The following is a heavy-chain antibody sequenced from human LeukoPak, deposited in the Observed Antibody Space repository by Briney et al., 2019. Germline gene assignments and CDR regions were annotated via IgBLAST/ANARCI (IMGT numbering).Heavy chain of an antibody. Sequence: PSETLSLTCTVSGGSISSSSYYWGWIRQPPGKGLEWIGSIYYSGSTYYNPSLKSRVTISVDTSKNQFSLKLSSVTAADTAVYYCARRPPSPLKQLLPGFDPWGQGTLVTVSS. CDR3: ARRPPSPLKQLLPGFDP. CDR1: GGSISSSSYY. D-gene: IGHD6-6*01. V-gene: IGHV4-39*07. CDR2: IYYSGST. J-gene: IGHJ5*02.